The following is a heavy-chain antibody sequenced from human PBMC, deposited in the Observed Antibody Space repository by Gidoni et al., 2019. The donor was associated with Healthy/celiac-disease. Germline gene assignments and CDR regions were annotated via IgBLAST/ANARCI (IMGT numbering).Heavy chain of an antibody. J-gene: IGHJ4*02. Sequence: EVQLVESGGGLVQPARFLRLSCAASGFTFDDYAMHWVRQAPGKGLEWVSGISWNSGSIGYVDSVKGRFTISRDNAKNSLYLQMNSLRAEDTALYYCAKDVYYYDSSGYPDWGQGTLVTVSS. CDR2: ISWNSGSI. V-gene: IGHV3-9*01. CDR3: AKDVYYYDSSGYPD. CDR1: GFTFDDYA. D-gene: IGHD3-22*01.